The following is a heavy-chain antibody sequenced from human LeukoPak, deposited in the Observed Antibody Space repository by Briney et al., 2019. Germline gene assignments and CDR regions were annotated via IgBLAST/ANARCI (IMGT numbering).Heavy chain of an antibody. J-gene: IGHJ4*02. CDR1: GYTFTNFY. CDR3: ARGAPWDFWSGYYLDY. D-gene: IGHD3-3*01. Sequence: ASVKVSCKASGYTFTNFYLHWVRQAPGQGLEWMGWINPNSGGTNYAQKFQGRVTMTRDTSISTAYMELSRLRSDDTAVYYCARGAPWDFWSGYYLDYWGQGTLVTVSS. V-gene: IGHV1-2*02. CDR2: INPNSGGT.